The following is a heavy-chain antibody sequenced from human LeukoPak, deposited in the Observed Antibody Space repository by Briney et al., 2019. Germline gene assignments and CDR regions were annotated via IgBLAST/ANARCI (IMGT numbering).Heavy chain of an antibody. J-gene: IGHJ5*02. CDR1: GFTFSSYA. CDR3: AKSGILGAIFRYGFGP. V-gene: IGHV3-23*01. CDR2: ISGSGGNT. D-gene: IGHD1-26*01. Sequence: SGGSLRLSCAASGFTFSSYAMNWVRQAPGKGLEWVSSISGSGGNTYYADSVKGRFTISRDNSKNTLYLQMNSLRAEDTAVYYCAKSGILGAIFRYGFGPWGQGTLVTVSS.